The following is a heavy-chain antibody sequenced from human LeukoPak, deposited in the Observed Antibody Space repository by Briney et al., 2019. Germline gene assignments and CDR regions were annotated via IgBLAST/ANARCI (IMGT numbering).Heavy chain of an antibody. D-gene: IGHD3-3*01. CDR3: AREIGDYDFWSGTRGNGMDV. V-gene: IGHV3-30-3*01. CDR2: ISYVETSK. J-gene: IGHJ6*02. CDR1: GLTFSSYA. Sequence: PGGSLRLSCAASGLTFSSYAMHWVRQAPGKGLEWVAVISYVETSKYYADSVKGRFTISRDNSKNMVYLQMNSLRAEDTAVYYCAREIGDYDFWSGTRGNGMDVWGQGTTVTVSS.